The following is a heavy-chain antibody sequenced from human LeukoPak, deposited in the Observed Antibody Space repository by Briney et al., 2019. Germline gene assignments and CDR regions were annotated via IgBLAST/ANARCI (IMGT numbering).Heavy chain of an antibody. Sequence: PSETLSLTCAVYGGSFSGYYWSWIRQPPGKGLEWIGEINHSGSTNYNPSLKSRVTISVDTSKNQFSLKLNSVTAADSAVYYCARDIAAAGTGTFDYWGQGTLVTVSS. CDR1: GGSFSGYY. CDR3: ARDIAAAGTGTFDY. J-gene: IGHJ4*02. D-gene: IGHD6-13*01. V-gene: IGHV4-34*01. CDR2: INHSGST.